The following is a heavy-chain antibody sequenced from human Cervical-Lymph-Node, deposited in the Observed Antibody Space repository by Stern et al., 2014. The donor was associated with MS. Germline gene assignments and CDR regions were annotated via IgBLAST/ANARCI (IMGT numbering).Heavy chain of an antibody. CDR2: ISWNSVSI. Sequence: EVQLVESGGGLVQPGRSLRLSCAASGFTFDDYVMHWVRQTPDKGLEWVSGISWNSVSIGYADSVKGRFTISRDNAKNSLYLQMNSLRPKDTALYYCTKGANDAFDIWGQGTKVTVSS. D-gene: IGHD4/OR15-4a*01. J-gene: IGHJ3*02. CDR1: GFTFDDYV. V-gene: IGHV3-9*01. CDR3: TKGANDAFDI.